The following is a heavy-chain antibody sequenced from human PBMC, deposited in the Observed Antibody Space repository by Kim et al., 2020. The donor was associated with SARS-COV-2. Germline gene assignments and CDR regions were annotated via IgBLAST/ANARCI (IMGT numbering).Heavy chain of an antibody. Sequence: GGSLRLSCAASGFTFGDYAMHWVRQAPGKGLEWVSGISWNSGSIGYADSVKGRFTISRDNAKNSLYLQMNSLRAEDTALYYCAKGPYDFWSGGVGYFDYWGQGTLVTVSS. J-gene: IGHJ4*02. CDR1: GFTFGDYA. V-gene: IGHV3-9*01. CDR2: ISWNSGSI. D-gene: IGHD3-3*01. CDR3: AKGPYDFWSGGVGYFDY.